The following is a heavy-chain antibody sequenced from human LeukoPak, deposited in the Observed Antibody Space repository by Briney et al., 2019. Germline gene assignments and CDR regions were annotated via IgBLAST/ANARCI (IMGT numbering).Heavy chain of an antibody. CDR2: ISAYNGNT. CDR1: GYTFTSYY. D-gene: IGHD3-10*01. J-gene: IGHJ4*02. Sequence: ASVKVSCKTSGYTFTSYYISWVRQAPGQGLEWMAWISAYNGNTKYAQKFQGRVTMTTDTSTSTAYMELRSLRSDDTAVYYCARDPLRFGELLGYFDYWGQGTLVTVSS. CDR3: ARDPLRFGELLGYFDY. V-gene: IGHV1-18*01.